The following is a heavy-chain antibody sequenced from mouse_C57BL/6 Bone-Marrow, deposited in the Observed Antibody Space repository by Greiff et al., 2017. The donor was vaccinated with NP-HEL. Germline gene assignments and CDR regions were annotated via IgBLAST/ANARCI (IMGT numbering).Heavy chain of an antibody. Sequence: EVHLVESGPSLVRPSQTLSLTCTVTGFSFNSDCYWIWIRQFPGNKLEYIGYTFYSGITYYNPSLESRTYITRDTSKNQFSLKLSSVTTEDTATYYCARGANFYWYFDVWGTGTTVTVSS. D-gene: IGHD3-1*01. J-gene: IGHJ1*03. CDR2: TFYSGIT. V-gene: IGHV3-3*01. CDR1: GFSFNSDCY. CDR3: ARGANFYWYFDV.